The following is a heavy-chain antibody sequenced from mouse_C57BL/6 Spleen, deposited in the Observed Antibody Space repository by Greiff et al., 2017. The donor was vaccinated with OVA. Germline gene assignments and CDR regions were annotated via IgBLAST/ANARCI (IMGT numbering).Heavy chain of an antibody. D-gene: IGHD2-3*01. CDR3: ARRAGYYGAMDY. V-gene: IGHV1-50*01. Sequence: QVHVKQPGAELVKPGASVKLSCKASGYTFTSYWMQWVKQRPGQGLEWIGEIDPSDSYTNYNQKFKGKATLTVDTSSSTAYMQLSSLTSEDSAVYYCARRAGYYGAMDYWGQGTSVTVSS. J-gene: IGHJ4*01. CDR1: GYTFTSYW. CDR2: IDPSDSYT.